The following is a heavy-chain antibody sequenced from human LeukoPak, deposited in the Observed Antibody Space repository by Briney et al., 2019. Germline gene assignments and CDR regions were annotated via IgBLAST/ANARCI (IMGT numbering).Heavy chain of an antibody. Sequence: GGSLRLSCAVSRFTFSSYAMNWVRQAPGKGLKWVSGISGSGGSKYYADSVKGRFTISRDNSKNTLYLQMNSLRAEDTAVYYCANGDNIVPTIVDYWGQGTLVTVSS. CDR1: RFTFSSYA. CDR2: ISGSGGSK. D-gene: IGHD5-12*01. V-gene: IGHV3-23*01. CDR3: ANGDNIVPTIVDY. J-gene: IGHJ4*02.